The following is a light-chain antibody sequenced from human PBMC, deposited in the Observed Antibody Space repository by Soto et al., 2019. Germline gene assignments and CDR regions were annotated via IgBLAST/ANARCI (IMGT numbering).Light chain of an antibody. V-gene: IGKV1-5*03. J-gene: IGKJ2*01. Sequence: DIQMTQSPSTLSASVGDRVTISCRASQSVNDRLAWYQRKPGKAPKFLIYMASILESGVPSRFSGGGSGTEFTLTISRLQPDDFATYYCQHFYAYPYSFGQGTTLEIK. CDR2: MAS. CDR1: QSVNDR. CDR3: QHFYAYPYS.